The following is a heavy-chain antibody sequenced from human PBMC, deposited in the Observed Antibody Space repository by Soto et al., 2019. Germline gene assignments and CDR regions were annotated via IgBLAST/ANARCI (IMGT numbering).Heavy chain of an antibody. J-gene: IGHJ6*02. CDR1: GGSISSYY. D-gene: IGHD3-10*01. CDR2: IYYSGST. V-gene: IGHV4-59*01. Sequence: SETLSLTCTVSGGSISSYYWSWIRQPPGKGLGWIGYIYYSGSTNYNPSLKSRVTISVDTSKNQFSLKLSSVTAADTAVYYCARDRIGKGTKYGMDVWGQGTTVTVSS. CDR3: ARDRIGKGTKYGMDV.